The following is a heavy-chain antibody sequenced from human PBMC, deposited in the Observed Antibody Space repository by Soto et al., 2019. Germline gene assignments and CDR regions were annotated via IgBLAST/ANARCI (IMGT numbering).Heavy chain of an antibody. J-gene: IGHJ4*02. CDR3: ARDPAGGSGYYYLFDY. CDR2: ISYDGSNK. Sequence: GGSLRHSCAASGFTFSTCAIHWVRQAPGKGLDWVAVISYDGSNKYYADSVKGRFTISRDNSKNTLYLQMNSLRAEDTAVYYCARDPAGGSGYYYLFDYWGQGTLVTVPS. V-gene: IGHV3-30-3*01. D-gene: IGHD3-22*01. CDR1: GFTFSTCA.